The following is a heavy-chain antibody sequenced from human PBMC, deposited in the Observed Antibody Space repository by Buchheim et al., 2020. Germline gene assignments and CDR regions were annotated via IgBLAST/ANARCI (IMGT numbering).Heavy chain of an antibody. D-gene: IGHD2-8*01. V-gene: IGHV4-34*01. CDR2: INHSGST. J-gene: IGHJ4*02. Sequence: QVQLQQWGAGLLKPSETLSLTCAVYGGSFSGYCWSWIRQPPGKGLEWIGEINHSGSTNYNPSLKSRVTISVDTSKNQFSLKLSSVTAADTAVYYCARGGNCTNGVCYTGPVGDYWGQGTL. CDR3: ARGGNCTNGVCYTGPVGDY. CDR1: GGSFSGYC.